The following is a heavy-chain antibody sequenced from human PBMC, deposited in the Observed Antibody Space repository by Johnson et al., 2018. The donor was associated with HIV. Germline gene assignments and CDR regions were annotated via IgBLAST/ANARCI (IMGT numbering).Heavy chain of an antibody. J-gene: IGHJ3*02. V-gene: IGHV3-30*14. CDR1: GFTFSSYA. CDR3: ARDPTTVVAFDAFDI. CDR2: ISYDGSNK. Sequence: VQLVESGGGVVQPGRSLRLSCAAFGFTFSSYAMHWVRQAPGKGLEWVAVISYDGSNKYYADYVKGRFTIPRDNSKNTLYLQMNSLRAEDTAVYYCARDPTTVVAFDAFDIWGQGTMVTVSS. D-gene: IGHD4-23*01.